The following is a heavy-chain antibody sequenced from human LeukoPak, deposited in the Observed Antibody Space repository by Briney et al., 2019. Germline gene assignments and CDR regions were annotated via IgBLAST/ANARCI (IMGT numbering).Heavy chain of an antibody. CDR1: GFTFGTYG. J-gene: IGHJ5*02. CDR2: IPSDGSDE. Sequence: GGSLRLSCAASGFTFGTYGMHWVRQAPGKGLEWVAFIPSDGSDEYYADSVKGRFTISRDNSRNTLYLQMNSLRAEDTALYYCAKPSLSSSWYNWFDPWGQGTLVTVSS. CDR3: AKPSLSSSWYNWFDP. V-gene: IGHV3-30*02. D-gene: IGHD6-13*01.